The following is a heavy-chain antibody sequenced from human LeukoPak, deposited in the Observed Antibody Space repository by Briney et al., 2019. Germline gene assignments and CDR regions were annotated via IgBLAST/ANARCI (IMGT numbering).Heavy chain of an antibody. V-gene: IGHV3-33*01. CDR2: IWYDGSNK. CDR1: GLTFSSYG. CDR3: ARDLMPSQTSLLYSSGWYDLDY. J-gene: IGHJ4*02. D-gene: IGHD6-19*01. Sequence: GGSLRLSCAASGLTFSSYGMHWVRQAPGKGLEWVAVIWYDGSNKYYADSVKGRFTISRDNSKNTLYLQMNSLRAEDTAVYYCARDLMPSQTSLLYSSGWYDLDYWGQGTLVTVSS.